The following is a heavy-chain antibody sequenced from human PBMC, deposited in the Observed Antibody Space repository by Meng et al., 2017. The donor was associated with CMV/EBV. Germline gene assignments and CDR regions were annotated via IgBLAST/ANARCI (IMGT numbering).Heavy chain of an antibody. D-gene: IGHD3-10*01. Sequence: ASVKVSCKASGYTFTGYYMHWVRQAPGQGLVWMGWINPNSGGTNYAQKSLGRVTMTRDTSISTAYMELSRLRSDDTAVYYCARDEKVRVRGVTYYYYYGMDVWGQGTTVTVSS. V-gene: IGHV1-2*02. J-gene: IGHJ6*02. CDR2: INPNSGGT. CDR1: GYTFTGYY. CDR3: ARDEKVRVRGVTYYYYYGMDV.